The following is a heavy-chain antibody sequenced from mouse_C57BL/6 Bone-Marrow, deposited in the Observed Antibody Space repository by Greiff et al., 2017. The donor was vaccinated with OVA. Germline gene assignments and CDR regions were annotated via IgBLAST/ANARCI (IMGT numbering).Heavy chain of an antibody. CDR1: GFTFSDYG. J-gene: IGHJ3*01. CDR3: ASPYYYGSSYSWFAY. D-gene: IGHD1-1*01. Sequence: EVKVEESGGGLVQPGGSLKLSCAASGFTFSDYGMAWVRQAPRKGPEWVAFISNLAYSIYYADTVTGRFTISRENAKNTLYLEMSSLRSEDTAMYYCASPYYYGSSYSWFAYWGQGTLVTVSA. V-gene: IGHV5-15*04. CDR2: ISNLAYSI.